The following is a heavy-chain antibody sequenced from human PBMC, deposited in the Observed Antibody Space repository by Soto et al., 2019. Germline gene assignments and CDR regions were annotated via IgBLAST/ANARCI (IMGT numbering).Heavy chain of an antibody. V-gene: IGHV3-7*05. Sequence: GGSLRLSCAASGFTFSSYWMSWVRQAPGKGLEWVANIKQDGSEKYYVDSVKGRFTISRDNAKNSLYLQMNSLRAEDTAVYYCTRSITRSLEWSFDYWGQGTLVTVSS. CDR2: IKQDGSEK. J-gene: IGHJ4*02. D-gene: IGHD3-3*01. CDR1: GFTFSSYW. CDR3: TRSITRSLEWSFDY.